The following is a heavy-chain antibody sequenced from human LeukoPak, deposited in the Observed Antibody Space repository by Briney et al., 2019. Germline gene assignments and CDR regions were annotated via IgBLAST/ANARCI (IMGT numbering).Heavy chain of an antibody. Sequence: GESLKISCKGSGYSFTSYWISWVRQMPGKGLEWLGRIDPSDSYTNYSPSFQGHVTISADKSISTAYLQWSSLKASDTAMYYCARYTTGDFDYWGQGTLVTVSS. CDR2: IDPSDSYT. CDR1: GYSFTSYW. V-gene: IGHV5-10-1*01. J-gene: IGHJ4*02. D-gene: IGHD1-1*01. CDR3: ARYTTGDFDY.